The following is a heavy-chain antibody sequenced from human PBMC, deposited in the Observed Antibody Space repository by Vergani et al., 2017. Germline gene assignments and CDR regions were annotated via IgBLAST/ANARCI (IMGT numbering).Heavy chain of an antibody. CDR3: ANAYSSSPDQYGMDVWGPTRDGAPMDV. Sequence: EVQLVESGGVVVQPGGSLRLSCAASGFTFDDYTMHWVRQAPGKGLEWVSLISWDGGSTYYADSVKGRFTISRDNSKNSLYLQMNSLRAEDTAVYYCANAYSSSPDQYGMDVWGPTRDGAPMDVWGQGTTVTVSS. CDR2: ISWDGGST. CDR1: GFTFDDYT. J-gene: IGHJ6*02. V-gene: IGHV3-43*01. D-gene: IGHD6-6*01.